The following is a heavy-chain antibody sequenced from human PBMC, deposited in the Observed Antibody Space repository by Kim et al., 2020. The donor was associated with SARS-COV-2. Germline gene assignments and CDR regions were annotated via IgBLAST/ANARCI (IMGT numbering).Heavy chain of an antibody. CDR3: ASTQTFDY. J-gene: IGHJ4*02. Sequence: GIEKNVVDSLKGRFTISRDNAKNSLYLQMNSLRVEDTAVYYCASTQTFDYWGQGNLVTISS. V-gene: IGHV3-7*01. CDR2: GIEK.